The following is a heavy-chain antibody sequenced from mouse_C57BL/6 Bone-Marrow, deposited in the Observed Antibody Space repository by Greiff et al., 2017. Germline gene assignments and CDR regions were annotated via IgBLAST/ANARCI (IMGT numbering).Heavy chain of an antibody. CDR2: FYPGSGSI. J-gene: IGHJ2*01. CDR1: GYTFTEYT. Sequence: VQLQQSGAELVKPGASVKLSCKASGYTFTEYTIHWVKQRSGQGLEWIGWFYPGSGSIKYNEKFKDKATLTADKSSSTVYMELSRLTSEDSAVYFCARHEREEAFTTVEEYFDYWGQGTTLTVSS. D-gene: IGHD1-1*01. V-gene: IGHV1-62-2*01. CDR3: ARHEREEAFTTVEEYFDY.